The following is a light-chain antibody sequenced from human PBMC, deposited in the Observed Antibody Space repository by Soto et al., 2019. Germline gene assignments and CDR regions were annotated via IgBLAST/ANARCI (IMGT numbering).Light chain of an antibody. V-gene: IGLV2-14*01. J-gene: IGLJ1*01. CDR3: SSYTSSSTLEDV. Sequence: QSALTQPASVSGSPGQSITISCTGTSSDVGGYDFVSWYQQHPGTAPKLMIYDVSNRPSGVSNRFSGSKSGNTASLTISGLQAEDEADYYCSSYTSSSTLEDVFGTGTKLTVL. CDR1: SSDVGGYDF. CDR2: DVS.